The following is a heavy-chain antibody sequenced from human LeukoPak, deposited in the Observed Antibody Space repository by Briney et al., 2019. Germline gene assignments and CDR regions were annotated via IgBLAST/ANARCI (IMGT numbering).Heavy chain of an antibody. CDR2: ISGSGGST. J-gene: IGHJ4*02. Sequence: GGSLRLSCAASGFTFSSYAMSWVRQAPGKGLEWVSAISGSGGSTYYADSVKGRFTISRDNSKNTLYLQMNGLRAEDTAVYYCAKYSGIVGATIDYWGQGTLVTVSS. CDR3: AKYSGIVGATIDY. CDR1: GFTFSSYA. V-gene: IGHV3-23*01. D-gene: IGHD1-26*01.